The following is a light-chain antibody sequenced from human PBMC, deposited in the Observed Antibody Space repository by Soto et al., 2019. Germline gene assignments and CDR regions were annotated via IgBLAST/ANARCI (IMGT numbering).Light chain of an antibody. CDR1: QSVSSSY. CDR2: DAS. V-gene: IGKV3D-20*02. Sequence: EIVLTQSPGTLPLSPGERATLSCRASQSVSSSYLAWYQQKPGQAPRLLIYDASNRATGIPARFSGSGSGTDFTLTISSLEPEDFAVYYCQQRYSGWTFGQGTKVDIK. CDR3: QQRYSGWT. J-gene: IGKJ1*01.